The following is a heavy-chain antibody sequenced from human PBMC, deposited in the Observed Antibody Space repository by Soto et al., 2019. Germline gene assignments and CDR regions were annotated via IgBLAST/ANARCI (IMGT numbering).Heavy chain of an antibody. Sequence: SETLSLTCTVSGGSIGSYYWSWIRQPPGKGLEWIGYIYYSGSTSYNPSLRSRVTISVDTSKNQFSLKLSSVTAADTAVYYCARVPGPWGQGTLVTVSS. CDR3: ARVPGP. V-gene: IGHV4-59*01. CDR2: IYYSGST. CDR1: GGSIGSYY. J-gene: IGHJ5*02.